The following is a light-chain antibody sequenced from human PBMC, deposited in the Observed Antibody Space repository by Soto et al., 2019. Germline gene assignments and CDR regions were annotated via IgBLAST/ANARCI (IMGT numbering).Light chain of an antibody. CDR3: QQYNNWRT. CDR1: QSVDSN. Sequence: EIVMTQSPATLSVSPGERATLSCRASQSVDSNLAWYQQKPGQPPRLLIYDASTRATGIPARISGSGSGTEFTLAISSLQSEDFAVYYCQQYNNWRTFGQGTKVDNK. CDR2: DAS. V-gene: IGKV3-15*01. J-gene: IGKJ1*01.